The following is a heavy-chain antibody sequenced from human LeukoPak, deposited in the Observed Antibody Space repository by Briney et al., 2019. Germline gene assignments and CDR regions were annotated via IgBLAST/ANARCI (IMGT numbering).Heavy chain of an antibody. J-gene: IGHJ4*02. CDR1: GFTFNRYW. Sequence: QPGGSLRLSCAASGFTFNRYWMHWVRQAPGEGPVWVAHILNDGGSTSYADSVKGRFTISRDNAKNTLSLQMNSLRAEDTAVYYCVRHNYGYDYWGQGTPVTVSS. D-gene: IGHD5-18*01. CDR3: VRHNYGYDY. V-gene: IGHV3-74*01. CDR2: ILNDGGST.